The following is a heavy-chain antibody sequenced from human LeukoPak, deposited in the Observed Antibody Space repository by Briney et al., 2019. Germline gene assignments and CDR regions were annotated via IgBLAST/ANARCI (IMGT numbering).Heavy chain of an antibody. CDR3: ARVSSEWLRAPYYFDY. D-gene: IGHD5-12*01. J-gene: IGHJ4*02. V-gene: IGHV3-48*03. CDR1: GFTFSSYE. CDR2: ISSSGSTI. Sequence: GGSLRLSCAASGFTFSSYEMNWVRQAPGKGLEWVSYISSSGSTIYYADSVKGRFTISRDNAKNSLYLQMNSLRAEDTAVYYRARVSSEWLRAPYYFDYWGQGTLVTVSS.